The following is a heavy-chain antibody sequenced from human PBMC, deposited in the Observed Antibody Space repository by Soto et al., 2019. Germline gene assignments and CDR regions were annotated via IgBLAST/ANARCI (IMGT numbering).Heavy chain of an antibody. V-gene: IGHV3-33*01. CDR2: IWYDGSNK. Sequence: QVQLVESGGGVVQPGRSLRLSCAASGFTFSSYGMHWVRQAPGKGLEWVAVIWYDGSNKYYADSVKGRFTISRDNSKNTLYLQMNSLRAEDTAVDYCARDTMGSGLYYYCYGMDVWGQGTTVTVSS. CDR1: GFTFSSYG. CDR3: ARDTMGSGLYYYCYGMDV. D-gene: IGHD3-10*01. J-gene: IGHJ6*02.